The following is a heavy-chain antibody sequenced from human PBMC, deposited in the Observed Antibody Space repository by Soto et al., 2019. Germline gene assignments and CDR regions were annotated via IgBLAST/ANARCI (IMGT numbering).Heavy chain of an antibody. V-gene: IGHV3-74*01. J-gene: IGHJ4*02. CDR2: INSDGSST. Sequence: GGSLRLSCAASGFTFSSYSMNWVRQAPGEGLVWVSRINSDGSSTSYADSVKGRFTISRDNAKNTLYLQMNSLRAEDTAVYYCAREGFDWLLYFDYWGQGTLVTVSS. CDR1: GFTFSSYS. D-gene: IGHD3-9*01. CDR3: AREGFDWLLYFDY.